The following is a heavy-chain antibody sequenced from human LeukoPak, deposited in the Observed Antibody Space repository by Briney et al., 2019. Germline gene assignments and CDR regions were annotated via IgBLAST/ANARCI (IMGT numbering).Heavy chain of an antibody. J-gene: IGHJ4*02. CDR1: GFTFSSYG. D-gene: IGHD3-10*01. V-gene: IGHV3-30*18. Sequence: GRSLRLSCAASGFTFSSYGMHWVRQAPGKGLEWVEVISYDGSNKYYADSVKGRFTISRDNSKNTLYLQMNSLRAEDTAVYYCAKDYGWFGELLSWGQGTLVTVSS. CDR3: AKDYGWFGELLS. CDR2: ISYDGSNK.